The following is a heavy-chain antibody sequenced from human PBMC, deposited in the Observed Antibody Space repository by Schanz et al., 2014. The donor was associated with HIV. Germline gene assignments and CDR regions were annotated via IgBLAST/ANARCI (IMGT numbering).Heavy chain of an antibody. D-gene: IGHD2-15*01. CDR2: ISESGGRS. J-gene: IGHJ4*02. CDR3: AKFGRLLGNFDD. V-gene: IGHV3-23*04. Sequence: VQLVESGGGLVQPGGSLRISCVASGFTFSNYAMSWVRQAPGKGLEWVSSISESGGRSYYADSVNGRFTISRDKSKNTLYLQMNSLRAEDTAVYYCAKFGRLLGNFDDWGQGTLVTVSS. CDR1: GFTFSNYA.